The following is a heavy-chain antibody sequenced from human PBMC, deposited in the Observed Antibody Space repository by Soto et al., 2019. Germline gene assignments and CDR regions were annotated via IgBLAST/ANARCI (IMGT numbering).Heavy chain of an antibody. D-gene: IGHD3-3*01. J-gene: IGHJ6*02. CDR2: ISGSGGST. V-gene: IGHV3-23*01. Sequence: GGSLRLSCAASGFTFSSYAMSWVRQAPGKGLEWVSAISGSGGSTYYADSVKGRFTISRDNSKNTLYLQMNSLRAEDTAVYYCAKDVVRCLTIFGVVIPRPYYYYGMDVWGQGTTVTVSS. CDR3: AKDVVRCLTIFGVVIPRPYYYYGMDV. CDR1: GFTFSSYA.